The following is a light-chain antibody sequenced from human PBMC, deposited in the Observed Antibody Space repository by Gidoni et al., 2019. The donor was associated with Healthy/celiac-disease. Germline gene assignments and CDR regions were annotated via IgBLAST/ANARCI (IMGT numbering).Light chain of an antibody. CDR1: ALPTHY. V-gene: IGLV3-25*03. CDR2: KDS. Sequence: SYELPPPPSVSVSPGQTASITCSGDALPTHYAYWYQQKPGQAPVLVIYKDSERPSGIPERFSGSSSGTTVTLTISGGQAEDEADYYCQSADSSGSLFGGGTKLTVL. CDR3: QSADSSGSL. J-gene: IGLJ2*01.